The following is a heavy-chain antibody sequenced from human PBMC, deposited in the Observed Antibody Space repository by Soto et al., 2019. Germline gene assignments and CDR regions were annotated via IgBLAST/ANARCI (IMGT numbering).Heavy chain of an antibody. CDR3: ARGPLIAARHSEYYYYMDV. CDR2: INPSGGST. Sequence: GASVKVSCKASGYTFTSYYIHWVRQAPGQGLEWMGIINPSGGSTSYAQKFQGRVTMTRDTSTSTVYMELSSLRSEDTAVYYCARGPLIAARHSEYYYYMDVWGKGTTVTVSS. CDR1: GYTFTSYY. V-gene: IGHV1-46*03. D-gene: IGHD6-6*01. J-gene: IGHJ6*03.